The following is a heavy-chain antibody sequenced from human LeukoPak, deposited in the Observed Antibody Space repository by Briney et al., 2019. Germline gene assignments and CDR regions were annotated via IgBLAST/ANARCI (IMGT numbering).Heavy chain of an antibody. V-gene: IGHV3-23*01. CDR2: VTSSGGAT. J-gene: IGHJ4*02. Sequence: GGSLRLSCAASGFTFSNFAMTWVRQSPGKGLEWVSSVTSSGGATNYADSVKGRFTVSRDNSKNTLYLQMNSLRAEDTAIYYCARHYYDSSGYYYFFDYWGQGTLVTVSS. CDR3: ARHYYDSSGYYYFFDY. D-gene: IGHD3-22*01. CDR1: GFTFSNFA.